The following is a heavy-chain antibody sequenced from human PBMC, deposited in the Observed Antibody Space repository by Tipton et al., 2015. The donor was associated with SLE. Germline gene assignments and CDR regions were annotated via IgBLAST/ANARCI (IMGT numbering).Heavy chain of an antibody. CDR2: INWNGGST. CDR3: AKDQERWWWDY. CDR1: GFTFYYHA. J-gene: IGHJ4*02. Sequence: GSLRLSCVVSGFTFYYHAMSWVRQAPGRGLEGVSGINWNGGSTGADSVKGRFIISRGNAKNSVYLQMNSLRAEDTALYYCAKDQERWWWDYWGQGTLVTVSS. D-gene: IGHD2-21*01. V-gene: IGHV3-20*04.